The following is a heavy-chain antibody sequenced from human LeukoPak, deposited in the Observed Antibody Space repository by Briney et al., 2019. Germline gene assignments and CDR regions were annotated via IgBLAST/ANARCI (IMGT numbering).Heavy chain of an antibody. Sequence: GASVKVSCKASGGTFSSYAISWVRQAPGQGLEWMGGIIPIFGTANYAQKFQGRVTITADESTSTAYMELSSLRSEDTAVYYCAKGGAQKTFRWGMDSWGQGTRVTVSS. D-gene: IGHD4-23*01. J-gene: IGHJ4*02. V-gene: IGHV1-69*01. CDR3: AKGGAQKTFRWGMDS. CDR1: GGTFSSYA. CDR2: IIPIFGTA.